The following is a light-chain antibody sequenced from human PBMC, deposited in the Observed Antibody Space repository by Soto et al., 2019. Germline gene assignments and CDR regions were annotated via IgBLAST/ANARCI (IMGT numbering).Light chain of an antibody. CDR3: QQRSDWPGT. J-gene: IGKJ1*01. Sequence: EIVLTQSPATLYLSPGERATLSCRASQSVSSYLAWYQQKPGQAPRLLIYDAFNRATGIPARFSGSGSGTDCTLTSSGLEPEDLAVYYGQQRSDWPGTFGQGTKGEIK. CDR2: DAF. CDR1: QSVSSY. V-gene: IGKV3-11*01.